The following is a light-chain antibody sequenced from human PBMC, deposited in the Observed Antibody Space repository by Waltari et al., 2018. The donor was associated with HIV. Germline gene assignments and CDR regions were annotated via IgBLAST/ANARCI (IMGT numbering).Light chain of an antibody. J-gene: IGLJ2*01. V-gene: IGLV3-25*03. Sequence: SYELTHTPSVSVPPGHTPTIMSSGDALPKHSVYWYQQKAGQAPVMIIFQDTKRPSDIPARFSASSAGTTATLTISGVQAEDEADYFCQSAHNSDVIFGGGTKLTVL. CDR2: QDT. CDR3: QSAHNSDVI. CDR1: ALPKHS.